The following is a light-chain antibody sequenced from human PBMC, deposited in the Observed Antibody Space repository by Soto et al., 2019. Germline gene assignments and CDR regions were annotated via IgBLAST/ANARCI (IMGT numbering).Light chain of an antibody. J-gene: IGKJ1*01. Sequence: EIVMTQSPYTLSVSPGDRATLSRRASESVGTNVAWFQQRPGQAPRLLIYGASTRVAGIPDRFSGSGSETEFTLTISDLLSEDFAIYHCQQWIRWTFGQGTRVELK. CDR2: GAS. CDR3: QQWIRWT. CDR1: ESVGTN. V-gene: IGKV3-15*01.